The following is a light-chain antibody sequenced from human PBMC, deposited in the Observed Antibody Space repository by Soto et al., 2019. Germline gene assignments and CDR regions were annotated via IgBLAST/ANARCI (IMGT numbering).Light chain of an antibody. CDR2: EVS. Sequence: QSALTQPASVSGSPGQSITISCTGSSSDIGPYKYVSWYQQHPGKAPKLMIYEVSNRPSGVSSRFSGAKSGNTASLTISGLQAEDEADYYCTSYTISSNLWVFGGGTQLTVL. CDR3: TSYTISSNLWV. J-gene: IGLJ3*02. V-gene: IGLV2-14*01. CDR1: SSDIGPYKY.